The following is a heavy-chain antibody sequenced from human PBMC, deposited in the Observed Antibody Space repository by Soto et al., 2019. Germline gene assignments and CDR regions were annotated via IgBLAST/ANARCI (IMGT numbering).Heavy chain of an antibody. J-gene: IGHJ3*02. Sequence: GGSLRLSCAASGFTFSNYAMDWVRQAPGKGLEWVSAISTSGVSTYYTDSVKGRFTVSRDNSKNTLYLQMNSLRAEDTAVYYCARDGAIENGGDSAFDIWGQGTMVTVSS. CDR1: GFTFSNYA. D-gene: IGHD2-21*02. V-gene: IGHV3-23*01. CDR3: ARDGAIENGGDSAFDI. CDR2: ISTSGVST.